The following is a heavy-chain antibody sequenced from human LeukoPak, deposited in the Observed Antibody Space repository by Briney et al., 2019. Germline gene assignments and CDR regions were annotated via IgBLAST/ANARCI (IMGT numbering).Heavy chain of an antibody. CDR3: VQSGYSYGYAEYFHQ. CDR1: GYSISSGYY. D-gene: IGHD5-18*01. CDR2: IRYDGSNK. Sequence: PSETLSLTCAVSGYSISSGYYWGWIRQPPGKGLEWVAFIRYDGSNKYYADSVKGRFTISRDNSKNTLYLQMNSLRAEDTAVYYCVQSGYSYGYAEYFHQWGQGTLVTVSS. V-gene: IGHV3-30*02. J-gene: IGHJ1*01.